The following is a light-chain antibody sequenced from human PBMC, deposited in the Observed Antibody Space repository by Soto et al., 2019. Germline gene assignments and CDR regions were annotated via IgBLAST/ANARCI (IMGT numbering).Light chain of an antibody. Sequence: ERVMTQSPATLSVSPGERATLSFRASQSVSTNLAWYQQKPGQAPRLLIHGASKRATGIPARFSGSGSGTEFTLTISSLQSEDSAVYYCQRYNNWPPITFGQGTRLEIK. CDR2: GAS. CDR3: QRYNNWPPIT. CDR1: QSVSTN. V-gene: IGKV3-15*01. J-gene: IGKJ5*01.